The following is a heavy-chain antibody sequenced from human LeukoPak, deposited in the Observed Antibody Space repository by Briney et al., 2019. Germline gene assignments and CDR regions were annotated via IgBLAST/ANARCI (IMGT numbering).Heavy chain of an antibody. CDR3: ARQWAAAGRNAFDI. J-gene: IGHJ3*02. V-gene: IGHV1-18*01. D-gene: IGHD6-13*01. CDR2: ISAYNGNT. Sequence: ASVKVSCKASGYTFTNYGVSWVRQAPGQGPEWMGWISAYNGNTNYAQKLQGRVTMTTDTSTSTAYMELRSLRSDDTAVYYCARQWAAAGRNAFDIWGQGTMVTVSS. CDR1: GYTFTNYG.